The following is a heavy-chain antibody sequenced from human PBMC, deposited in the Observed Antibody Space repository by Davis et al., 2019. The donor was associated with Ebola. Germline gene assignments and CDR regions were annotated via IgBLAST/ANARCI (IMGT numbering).Heavy chain of an antibody. V-gene: IGHV1-2*04. CDR1: GYTFTSYG. CDR2: INPNSGGT. D-gene: IGHD4-17*01. Sequence: ASVKVSCKASGYTFTSYGISWVRQAPGQGLEWMGWINPNSGGTNYAQKFQGWVTMTRDTSISTAYMELSRLRSDDTAVYYCARDGLARGLRSYFDPWGQGTLVTVSS. J-gene: IGHJ5*02. CDR3: ARDGLARGLRSYFDP.